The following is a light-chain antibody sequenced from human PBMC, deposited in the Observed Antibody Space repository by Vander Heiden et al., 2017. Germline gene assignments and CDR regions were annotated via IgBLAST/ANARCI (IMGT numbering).Light chain of an antibody. J-gene: IGKJ3*01. CDR2: DAS. V-gene: IGKV1-33*01. CDR1: QDISNN. CDR3: QQYDNLPLFT. Sequence: DIQITQYPSSLSASVGDRVTITCQASQDISNNLNWYQQKPGKAPKLLIYDASNLETGVPSRFSGSGSGTDFTLTISSLQPEDIATYYCQQYDNLPLFTFGPGTKVDIK.